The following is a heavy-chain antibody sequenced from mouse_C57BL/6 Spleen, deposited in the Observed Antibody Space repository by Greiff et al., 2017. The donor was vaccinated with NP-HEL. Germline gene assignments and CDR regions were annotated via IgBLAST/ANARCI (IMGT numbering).Heavy chain of an antibody. V-gene: IGHV5-16*01. D-gene: IGHD1-1*01. J-gene: IGHJ3*01. CDR3: AREGDYYGSRGPFAY. Sequence: DVKLVESEGGLVQPGSSMKLSCTASGFTFSDYYMAWVRQVPEKGLEWVANINYDGSSTYYLDSLKSRFIISRDNAKNILYLQMSSLKSEDTATYYCAREGDYYGSRGPFAYWGQGTLVTVSA. CDR2: INYDGSST. CDR1: GFTFSDYY.